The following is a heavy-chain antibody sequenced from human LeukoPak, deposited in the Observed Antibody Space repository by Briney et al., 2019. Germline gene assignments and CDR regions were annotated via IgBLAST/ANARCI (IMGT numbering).Heavy chain of an antibody. CDR2: IIPIFGTA. D-gene: IGHD2-15*01. Sequence: ASVKVSCKASGGTFSSYAISWERQAPGQGLEWMGGIIPIFGTANYAQKFQGRVTITADESTSTAYMELSSLRSEDTAVYYCARAFRGPYYYYGMDVWGQGTTVTVSS. CDR3: ARAFRGPYYYYGMDV. V-gene: IGHV1-69*13. CDR1: GGTFSSYA. J-gene: IGHJ6*02.